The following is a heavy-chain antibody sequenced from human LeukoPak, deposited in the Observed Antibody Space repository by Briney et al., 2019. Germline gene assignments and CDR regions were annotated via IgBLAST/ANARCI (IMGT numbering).Heavy chain of an antibody. CDR3: ARTYRGSYRFDY. CDR2: IIPIFGTA. V-gene: IGHV1-69*13. Sequence: ASVKVSCKASGGTFSSYAISWERQAPGQGLEWMGGIIPIFGTANYAQKFQGRVTITADESTSTAYMELSSLRSEDTAVYYCARTYRGSYRFDYWGQGTLVTVSS. D-gene: IGHD5-12*01. J-gene: IGHJ4*02. CDR1: GGTFSSYA.